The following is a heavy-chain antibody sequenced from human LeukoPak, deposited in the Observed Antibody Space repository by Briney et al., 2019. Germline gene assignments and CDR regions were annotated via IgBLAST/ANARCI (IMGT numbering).Heavy chain of an antibody. CDR1: GFTVSSNY. Sequence: GGSLRLSCAASGFTVSSNYMSWVRQAPGKGLEWVSVIYSGGSTYYADSVKGRFTISRHNSKNTLYLQMNSLRAEDTAVCYCARAYYDILTGPNAFDIWGQGTMVTVSS. D-gene: IGHD3-9*01. CDR3: ARAYYDILTGPNAFDI. J-gene: IGHJ3*02. CDR2: IYSGGST. V-gene: IGHV3-53*04.